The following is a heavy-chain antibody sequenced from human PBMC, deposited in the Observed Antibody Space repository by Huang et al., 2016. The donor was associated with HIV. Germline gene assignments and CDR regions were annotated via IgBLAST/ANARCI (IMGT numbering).Heavy chain of an antibody. D-gene: IGHD3-10*01. CDR3: ARPKMTATPSDSSWSYFDF. CDR1: GGSFSDYF. V-gene: IGHV4-34*01. CDR2: VNQRGSA. J-gene: IGHJ4*02. Sequence: QVRLEQWGPNLLKPSDTLSLKCAVYGGSFSDYFWTWIRQSPVKGLEWIGEVNQRGSANHNPALRSRVSMSVDSSKNQFYLNLTSVTAADTAVYFCARPKMTATPSDSSWSYFDFWGRGTPVTVSS.